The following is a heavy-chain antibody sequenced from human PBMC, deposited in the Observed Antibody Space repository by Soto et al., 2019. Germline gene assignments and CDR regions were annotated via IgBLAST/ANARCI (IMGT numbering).Heavy chain of an antibody. J-gene: IGHJ4*02. CDR3: AKDSGYSYGYDYFDY. V-gene: IGHV3-23*01. D-gene: IGHD5-18*01. Sequence: GSLRLSCAASGFTFSSYAMSWVRQAPGKGLEWVSGISGSGGSTNYADSVKGRFTISRDNSKNTLYLQMNSLRAEDTAVYYCAKDSGYSYGYDYFDYWGQGTLVTVSS. CDR1: GFTFSSYA. CDR2: ISGSGGST.